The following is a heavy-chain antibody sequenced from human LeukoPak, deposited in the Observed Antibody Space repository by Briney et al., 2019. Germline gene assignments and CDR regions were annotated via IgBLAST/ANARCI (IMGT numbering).Heavy chain of an antibody. CDR1: GVTFSNAW. D-gene: IGHD3-22*01. V-gene: IGHV3-15*01. J-gene: IGHJ4*02. CDR3: TTVGYDSSGFDY. CDR2: IKRKTGGGTT. Sequence: KPGGSLRLSCAASGVTFSNAWMSWVRQAPGKGLEWVGRIKRKTGGGTTDYAAPVKGRFTISRDDSKNTLYLQMNSLKNEDTAVYYCTTVGYDSSGFDYWGQGTLVTVSS.